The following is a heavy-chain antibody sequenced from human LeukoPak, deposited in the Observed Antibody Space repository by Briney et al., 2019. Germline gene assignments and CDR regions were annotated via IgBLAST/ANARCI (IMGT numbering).Heavy chain of an antibody. D-gene: IGHD3-22*01. Sequence: MAGGSLRLSCAASGFTFDDYGMSWIRQPPGKGLEWIGEINHSGSTNYNPSLKSRVTISVDTSKNQFSLKLSSVTAADTAVYYCAREDDSSGYYPFDPWGQGTLVTVSS. V-gene: IGHV4-34*01. CDR1: GFTFDDYG. CDR2: INHSGST. CDR3: AREDDSSGYYPFDP. J-gene: IGHJ5*02.